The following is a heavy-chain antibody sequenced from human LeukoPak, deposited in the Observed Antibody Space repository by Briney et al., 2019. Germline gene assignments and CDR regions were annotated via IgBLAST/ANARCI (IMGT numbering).Heavy chain of an antibody. D-gene: IGHD1-26*01. CDR2: ISGSGGST. CDR1: GFTFSSYA. J-gene: IGHJ3*02. CDR3: AKTQVGAVPLGAFDI. Sequence: PGGSLRLSCAASGFTFSSYAMSWVRQAPGKGLEWVSVISGSGGSTFYADSVKGRFTISRDNSKNTLYLQMNSLRAEDTAVYYCAKTQVGAVPLGAFDIWGQGTMVTVSS. V-gene: IGHV3-23*01.